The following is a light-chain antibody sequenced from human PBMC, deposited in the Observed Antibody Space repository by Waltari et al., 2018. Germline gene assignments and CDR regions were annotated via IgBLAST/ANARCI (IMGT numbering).Light chain of an antibody. J-gene: IGLJ1*01. CDR1: NNDIGAYNY. CDR3: CSFATSKTYV. CDR2: GVT. Sequence: QSALTQPASVSRSPGQSITISCTGTNNDIGAYNYVSWYQQHPGKGPNLLIYGVTRRPSGISNRFSGSKSGNTASLTISGIQAEDEADYYCCSFATSKTYVFGTGTKVTVL. V-gene: IGLV2-14*01.